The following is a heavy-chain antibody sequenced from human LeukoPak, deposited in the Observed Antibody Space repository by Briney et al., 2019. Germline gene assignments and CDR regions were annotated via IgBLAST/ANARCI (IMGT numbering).Heavy chain of an antibody. Sequence: GGSLRLSCAASGFGVSSNHMSWVRQAPGKGLEWVSVIYGASSTYYADPVNGRFTISRDDSKNTLYLQMNSLRAEDTAVYYCARVGTTGNTVDGFDLWGQGTMVTVSS. CDR1: GFGVSSNH. CDR3: ARVGTTGNTVDGFDL. D-gene: IGHD1-1*01. CDR2: IYGASST. J-gene: IGHJ3*01. V-gene: IGHV3-53*01.